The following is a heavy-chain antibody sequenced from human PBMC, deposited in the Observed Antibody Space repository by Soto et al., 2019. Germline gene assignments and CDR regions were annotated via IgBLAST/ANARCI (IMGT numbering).Heavy chain of an antibody. J-gene: IGHJ5*02. V-gene: IGHV3-23*01. Sequence: GSLRLSCAASGFTFSSYAMSWVRQAPGKGLEWVSAISGSGGSTYYADSVKGRFTISRDNAKNSLYLQMNSLRAEDTAVYYCARDRVVVVAAQTYNWFDPWGQGTLVTVSS. CDR3: ARDRVVVVAAQTYNWFDP. CDR1: GFTFSSYA. D-gene: IGHD2-15*01. CDR2: ISGSGGST.